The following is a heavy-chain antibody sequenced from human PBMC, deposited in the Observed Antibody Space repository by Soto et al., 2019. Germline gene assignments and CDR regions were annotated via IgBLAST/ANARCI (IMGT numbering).Heavy chain of an antibody. V-gene: IGHV1-2*02. CDR3: ARGSSYYDFWSGSHLYYGMDV. CDR2: TNPNSGGT. D-gene: IGHD3-3*01. Sequence: ASVKVSCKASGYTFTGYYMHWVRQAPGQGLEWMGWTNPNSGGTNYAQKFQGRVTMTRDTSISTAYMELSRLRSDDTAVYYCARGSSYYDFWSGSHLYYGMDVWGQGTTVTVSS. J-gene: IGHJ6*02. CDR1: GYTFTGYY.